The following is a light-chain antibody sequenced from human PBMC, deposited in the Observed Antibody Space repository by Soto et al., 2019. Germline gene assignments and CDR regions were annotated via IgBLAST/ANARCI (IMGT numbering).Light chain of an antibody. J-gene: IGKJ5*01. V-gene: IGKV3-11*01. Sequence: DIVLTQSPATLSLAPGERDTLSCRASQSVSTYLAWYQQRPGQAPRLLIYDASNRATGIPARFSGSGSGTDFTLTISSLEPEDFAVYYCQQYGSSPITFGQGTRLEI. CDR1: QSVSTY. CDR2: DAS. CDR3: QQYGSSPIT.